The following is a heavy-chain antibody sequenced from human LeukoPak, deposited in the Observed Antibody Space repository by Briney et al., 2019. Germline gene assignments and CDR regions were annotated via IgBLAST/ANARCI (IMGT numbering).Heavy chain of an antibody. CDR2: ISWDGGST. CDR3: AKDSEPEPLTGGGSGMDV. CDR1: GFTFDDYT. Sequence: PGGPLRLSCAASGFTFDDYTMHWVRQAPGKGLEWVSLISWDGGSTYYEDSVKGRFTISRDNSKNSLYLQMNSLRTEDTALYYCAKDSEPEPLTGGGSGMDVWGQGTTVTVSS. J-gene: IGHJ6*02. V-gene: IGHV3-43*01. D-gene: IGHD1-14*01.